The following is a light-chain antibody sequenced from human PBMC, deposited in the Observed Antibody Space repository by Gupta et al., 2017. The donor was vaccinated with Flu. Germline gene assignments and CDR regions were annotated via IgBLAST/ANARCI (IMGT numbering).Light chain of an antibody. J-gene: IGLJ3*02. CDR1: SNVVGNKG. Sequence: TATITSARSSNVVGNKGAAWLQHRQGHAPKLLFYKNSDRPSGISESFSASKSGNTASLTITGLQAEDEADYYCTAYKRRSYVWVFGGGTKLTVL. CDR3: TAYKRRSYVWV. CDR2: KNS. V-gene: IGLV10-54*02.